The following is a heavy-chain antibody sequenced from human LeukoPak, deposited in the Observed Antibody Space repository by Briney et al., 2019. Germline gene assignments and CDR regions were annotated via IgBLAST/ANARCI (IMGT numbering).Heavy chain of an antibody. V-gene: IGHV3-23*01. J-gene: IGHJ5*02. CDR3: AKDLDSSEKCSDWFDP. CDR2: INDNGANT. CDR1: GFHFGCYG. D-gene: IGHD2-21*01. Sequence: GGSLRLSCAASGFHFGCYGMNWVRQAPGKGLEWVSTINDNGANTHYADSVKGRFTISRDNSKNTLSLQMHSLRVEDTAVYYCAKDLDSSEKCSDWFDPWGQGTLVTVSS.